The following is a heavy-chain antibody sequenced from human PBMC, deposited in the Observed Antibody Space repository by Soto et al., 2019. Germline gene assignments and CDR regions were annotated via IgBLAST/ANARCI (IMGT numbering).Heavy chain of an antibody. CDR3: ATPGGSYLAGEDKQFDY. CDR1: GYTLTELS. V-gene: IGHV1-24*01. D-gene: IGHD1-26*01. Sequence: ASVKVSCKVSGYTLTELSMHWVRQAPGKGLEWMGGFDPEDGETIYAQKFQGRVTMTEDTSTDTAYMELSSLRSEDTAVYYCATPGGSYLAGEDKQFDYWGQGTLVTVSS. J-gene: IGHJ4*02. CDR2: FDPEDGET.